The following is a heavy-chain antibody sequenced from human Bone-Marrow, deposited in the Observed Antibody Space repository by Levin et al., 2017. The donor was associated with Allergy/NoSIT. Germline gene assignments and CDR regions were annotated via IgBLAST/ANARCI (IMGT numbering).Heavy chain of an antibody. J-gene: IGHJ4*02. CDR3: ARQGAPGYTVSPYYMDY. D-gene: IGHD6-13*01. V-gene: IGHV5-10-1*01. CDR1: GYSFTNYW. CDR2: IDPSDSFT. Sequence: GESLKISCKVSGYSFTNYWITWVRQTPGTGLEYMERIDPSDSFTNYGPSFQGHVTLSVDRSITTAYLQWNSLKAADTGIYFCARQGAPGYTVSPYYMDYWGQGTQVTVSS.